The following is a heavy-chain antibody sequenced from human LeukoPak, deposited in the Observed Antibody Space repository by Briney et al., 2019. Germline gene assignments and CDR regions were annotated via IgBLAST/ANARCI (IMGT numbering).Heavy chain of an antibody. Sequence: GASVKVSCKASGYTFTAYFMHWVRQAPGQGLEWVGWINPNSGGANYAQKFQGRVTMTRDTSISTAYMELSRLRSDDTAVYYCARGDGYCSSTTCYSDYWGQGTLVTVSS. V-gene: IGHV1-2*02. J-gene: IGHJ4*02. CDR1: GYTFTAYF. CDR3: ARGDGYCSSTTCYSDY. CDR2: INPNSGGA. D-gene: IGHD2-2*03.